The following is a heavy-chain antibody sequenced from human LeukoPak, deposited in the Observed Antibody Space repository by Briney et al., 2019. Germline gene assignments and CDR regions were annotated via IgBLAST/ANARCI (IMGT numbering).Heavy chain of an antibody. CDR1: GRSFSGYY. Sequence: SETLSLTCAVYGRSFSGYYWSWIRQPPGKGLEWIGEINHSGSTNYNPSLKSRVTISVDTPKNQFSLKLSSVTAADTAVYYCARGPESITIFGVVISHYYYMDVWGKGTTVTVSS. J-gene: IGHJ6*03. CDR3: ARGPESITIFGVVISHYYYMDV. D-gene: IGHD3-3*01. V-gene: IGHV4-34*01. CDR2: INHSGST.